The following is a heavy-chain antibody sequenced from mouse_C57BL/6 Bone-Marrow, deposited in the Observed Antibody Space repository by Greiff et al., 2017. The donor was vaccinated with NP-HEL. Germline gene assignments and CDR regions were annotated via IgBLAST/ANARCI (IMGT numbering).Heavy chain of an antibody. CDR2: IYPGDGDT. Sequence: QVQLQQSGAELVKPGASVKISCKASGYAFSSYWMNWVKQRPGKGLEWIGQIYPGDGDTNYNGKFKGKATLTADKSSSTAYMQLSSLTSEDSAVYFGAREDYSYYGSSFDYWGQGTTLTVSS. J-gene: IGHJ2*01. V-gene: IGHV1-80*01. CDR1: GYAFSSYW. CDR3: AREDYSYYGSSFDY. D-gene: IGHD1-1*01.